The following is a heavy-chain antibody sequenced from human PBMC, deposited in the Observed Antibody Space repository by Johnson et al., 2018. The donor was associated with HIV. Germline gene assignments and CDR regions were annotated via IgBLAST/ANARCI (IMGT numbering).Heavy chain of an antibody. Sequence: QVQLVESGGGVVQPGRSLRLSCAASGFTFSSYVMHWVRQAPGKGLEWVAVISYDGSNKYYADSVKGRFSISRDNSKNTLHLQMNSLRAEGTAVYYCARDTSIAAARAFDIWGQGTMVTVSS. D-gene: IGHD6-6*01. V-gene: IGHV3-30-3*01. CDR3: ARDTSIAAARAFDI. J-gene: IGHJ3*02. CDR2: ISYDGSNK. CDR1: GFTFSSYV.